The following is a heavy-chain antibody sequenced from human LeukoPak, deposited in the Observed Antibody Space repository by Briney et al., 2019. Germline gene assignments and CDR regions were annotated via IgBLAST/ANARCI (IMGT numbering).Heavy chain of an antibody. D-gene: IGHD4-17*01. Sequence: PSETLSLTCTVSGGPISTYYWSWIRQPPGKGLEWIGYISYTESTNYNPSLKSRVTISVDASKNQFSLRLSSVTAADTAVYYCARCLHGDLVFDYWGQGTLVTVSS. CDR3: ARCLHGDLVFDY. J-gene: IGHJ4*02. V-gene: IGHV4-59*01. CDR2: ISYTEST. CDR1: GGPISTYY.